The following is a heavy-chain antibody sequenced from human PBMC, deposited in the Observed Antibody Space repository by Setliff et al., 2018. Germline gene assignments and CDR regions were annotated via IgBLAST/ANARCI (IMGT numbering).Heavy chain of an antibody. J-gene: IGHJ4*02. V-gene: IGHV3-33*01. CDR2: IWYDGRNK. CDR3: ASGHRYGYLFEY. CDR1: GFTFRSYA. Sequence: QPGGSLRLSCAASGFTFRSYAMHWVRQAPGKGLEWVAIIWYDGRNKYYADSVYGRFTVSRDNSKNTLYLQMNSLRVEDTAVYYCASGHRYGYLFEYWGQGTLVTVSS. D-gene: IGHD5-18*01.